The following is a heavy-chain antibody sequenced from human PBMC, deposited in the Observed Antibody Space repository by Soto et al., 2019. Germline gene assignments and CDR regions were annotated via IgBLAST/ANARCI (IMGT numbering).Heavy chain of an antibody. Sequence: QVQLVQSGAEVKKPGSSVKVSCKASGGTFSSDSFSWVRQAPGQGLEWMGGIIPMFDTPIYAQKFQDRVTTXAXYSTRTAYMQLSSLRSGDTAVYYCASSGGLDRDFNYWGQGSLVTVSS. D-gene: IGHD2-15*01. CDR2: IIPMFDTP. V-gene: IGHV1-69*12. CDR3: ASSGGLDRDFNY. CDR1: GGTFSSDS. J-gene: IGHJ4*02.